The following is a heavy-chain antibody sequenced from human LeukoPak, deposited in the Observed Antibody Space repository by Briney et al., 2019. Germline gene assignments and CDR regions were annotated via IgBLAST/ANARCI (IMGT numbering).Heavy chain of an antibody. Sequence: SETLSLTCTVSGGSISSSSYYWGWIRQPPGKGLEWIGSIYYSGSTYYNPSLKSRVTISVDTSKNQFSLKLSSVTAADTAVYYCAREATDDDYWGQGTLVTVSS. CDR2: IYYSGST. J-gene: IGHJ4*02. V-gene: IGHV4-39*01. CDR3: AREATDDDY. CDR1: GGSISSSSYY.